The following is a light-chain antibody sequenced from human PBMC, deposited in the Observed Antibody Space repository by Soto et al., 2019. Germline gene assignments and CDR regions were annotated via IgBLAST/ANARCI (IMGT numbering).Light chain of an antibody. V-gene: IGKV1-9*01. CDR2: VAS. CDR3: QQYHSYWT. J-gene: IGKJ1*01. CDR1: QGISRY. Sequence: IQLTQSQYSLSASVGDRVTLTCRASQGISRYLAWYQQKPGKAPKLLIYVASTLQSGVPSRFSGSGSGTEFTLTISSLQTDDFSTYYCQQYHSYWTFGQGTKVDI.